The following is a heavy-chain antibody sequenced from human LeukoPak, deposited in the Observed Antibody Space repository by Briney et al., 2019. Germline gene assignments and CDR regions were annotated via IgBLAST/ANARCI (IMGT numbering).Heavy chain of an antibody. J-gene: IGHJ3*02. CDR2: ISGSGGST. V-gene: IGHV3-23*01. Sequence: GGSLRLSCAASGFTFSSYAMGWVRQAPGKGLEWVSAISGSGGSTYYADSVKGRFTISRDNAKNSLYLQMNSLRAEDTAVYYCARDTTYAFDMWGQGTMVTVSS. D-gene: IGHD1-14*01. CDR3: ARDTTYAFDM. CDR1: GFTFSSYA.